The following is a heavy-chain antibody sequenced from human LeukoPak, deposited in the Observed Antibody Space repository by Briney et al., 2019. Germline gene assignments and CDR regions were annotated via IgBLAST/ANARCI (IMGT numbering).Heavy chain of an antibody. CDR3: AREGTTGGYLDY. V-gene: IGHV5-51*01. CDR2: IYPGDSDT. J-gene: IGHJ4*02. Sequence: GGALQISCKGSGYSFTSYWIAWGRRMPGKGLEWMGIIYPGDSDTRYSPSFQGQVTISVDKSISTAYLQWSSLKASDTAMYYCAREGTTGGYLDYWGQGTLVTVSS. D-gene: IGHD1-7*01. CDR1: GYSFTSYW.